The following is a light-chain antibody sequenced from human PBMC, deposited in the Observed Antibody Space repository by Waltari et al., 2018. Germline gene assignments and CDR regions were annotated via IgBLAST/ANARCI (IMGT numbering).Light chain of an antibody. CDR3: QHRSNWPPLFA. CDR2: DTS. V-gene: IGKV3-11*01. J-gene: IGKJ3*01. Sequence: EIVLTQSPATLSLSPGERATLPCRASQCINGYLAWYQQKPGQAPRLLIYDTSNGATGIPASFSGTVSETDFTLSISSLEPEDFAVYFCQHRSNWPPLFAFDPRTKVAMK. CDR1: QCINGY.